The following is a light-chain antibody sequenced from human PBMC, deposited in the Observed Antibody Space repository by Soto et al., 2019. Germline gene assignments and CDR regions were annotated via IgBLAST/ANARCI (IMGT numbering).Light chain of an antibody. CDR3: QQTYSTPFT. CDR1: QSISRF. CDR2: GAS. V-gene: IGKV1-39*01. J-gene: IGKJ4*01. Sequence: DIQMTQSPSSLSASVGDRVTITCRASQSISRFLNWYQQKPGKAPKLLIHGASSLQSGVPSGFSGSGSGTDFTLTISSLQPEEFATYYCQQTYSTPFTFGGGTKVEIK.